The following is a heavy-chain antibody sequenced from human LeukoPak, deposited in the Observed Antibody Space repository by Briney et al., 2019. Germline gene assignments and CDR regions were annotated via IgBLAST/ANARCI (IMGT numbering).Heavy chain of an antibody. V-gene: IGHV3-30*18. D-gene: IGHD2-2*01. J-gene: IGHJ4*02. CDR2: ISYDGSNK. CDR1: GFTFRSYG. CDR3: AKDRGVWAVEEVTDY. Sequence: GGSLRLSCAASGFTFRSYGIHWVRQAPGKGLEWLAVISYDGSNKFYSDSAKGRFTISRDNSKNTLYLQMNNLRPEDTAVYYWAKDRGVWAVEEVTDYGGQGTLVTVSS.